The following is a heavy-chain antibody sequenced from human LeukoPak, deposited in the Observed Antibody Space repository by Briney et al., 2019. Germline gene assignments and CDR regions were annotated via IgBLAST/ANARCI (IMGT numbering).Heavy chain of an antibody. CDR1: GGTFSSYA. D-gene: IGHD1-26*01. J-gene: IGHJ3*02. CDR3: ARVIVGANPLPDAFDI. Sequence: SVKVSCKASGGTFSSYAISWVRQAPGQGLEWMGGIIPIFGTANYAQKFQGRVTITADESTSTAYMELSSLRSEDTAVYYCARVIVGANPLPDAFDIWGQGTMVTVSS. V-gene: IGHV1-69*13. CDR2: IIPIFGTA.